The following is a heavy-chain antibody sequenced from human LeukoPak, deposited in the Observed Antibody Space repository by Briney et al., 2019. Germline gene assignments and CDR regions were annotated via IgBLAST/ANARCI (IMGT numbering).Heavy chain of an antibody. D-gene: IGHD2-2*01. CDR3: ARGGVVPAAPDY. Sequence: PGRPLRLSCAASGFTFSSYAMHWVRQAPGKGLEWVAVISYDGSNKYYADSVKGRFTISRDNSKNTLYLQMNSLRAEDTAVYYCARGGVVPAAPDYWGQGTLVTVSS. V-gene: IGHV3-30*04. CDR2: ISYDGSNK. CDR1: GFTFSSYA. J-gene: IGHJ4*02.